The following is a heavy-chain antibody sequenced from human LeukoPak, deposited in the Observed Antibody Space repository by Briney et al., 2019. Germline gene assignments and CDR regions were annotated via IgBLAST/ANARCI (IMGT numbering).Heavy chain of an antibody. J-gene: IGHJ6*02. D-gene: IGHD1-26*01. V-gene: IGHV3-23*01. Sequence: GGSLRLSCAASGFTFSSYAMSWVRQAPGKGLEWVSAISGSGGSTYYADSVKGRFTISRDNSKNTLYLQMNSLRAEDTAVYYCAKALGSGSYYYYYGMDVWGQGTTVAVSS. CDR1: GFTFSSYA. CDR3: AKALGSGSYYYYYGMDV. CDR2: ISGSGGST.